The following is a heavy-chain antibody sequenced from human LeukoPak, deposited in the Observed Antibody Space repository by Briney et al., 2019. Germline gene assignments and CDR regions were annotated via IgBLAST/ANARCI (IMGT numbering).Heavy chain of an antibody. V-gene: IGHV1-18*01. CDR1: GYTFTSYG. J-gene: IGHJ4*02. CDR2: ISAYNGNT. Sequence: ASVKVSCKASGYTFTSYGISWVRQAPGQGLEWMGWISAYNGNTNYAQKLQGRVTMTTDTSTSTAYMELRSLRSDDTAVYYCARAVSTIFGVVTGPFDYWGQGTLVTVSS. CDR3: ARAVSTIFGVVTGPFDY. D-gene: IGHD3-3*01.